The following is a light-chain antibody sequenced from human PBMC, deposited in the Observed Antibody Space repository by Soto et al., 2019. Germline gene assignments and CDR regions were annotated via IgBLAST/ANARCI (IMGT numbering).Light chain of an antibody. V-gene: IGKV1-39*01. CDR1: QAITTY. CDR2: GTS. CDR3: QQSYSTLLIT. J-gene: IGKJ5*01. Sequence: DIQMTQSPSFLSASVGDRVTISCRASQAITTYLNWYQQKPGKAPKLLIYGTSDLQNGVPSRFSGGGSGTDFTFTISSLQPEDFATYSCQQSYSTLLITFGQGTRLEV.